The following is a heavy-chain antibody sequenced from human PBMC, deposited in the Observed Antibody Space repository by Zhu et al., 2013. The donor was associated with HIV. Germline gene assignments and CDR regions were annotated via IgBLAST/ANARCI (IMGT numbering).Heavy chain of an antibody. CDR2: INPYNSNT. CDR1: GYTFTTDN. J-gene: IGHJ4*02. Sequence: QAHLVQSGAEVKKPGASVKVSCKASGYTFTTDNISWVRQAPGQGLEWMGWINPYNSNTNYAQKFQGRVTMTTDTSTSTAYMELNSLTSDDTAMYYCARGDCSTTSCYNPFDYWGQGTLITVSP. V-gene: IGHV1-18*04. CDR3: ARGDCSTTSCYNPFDY. D-gene: IGHD2-2*02.